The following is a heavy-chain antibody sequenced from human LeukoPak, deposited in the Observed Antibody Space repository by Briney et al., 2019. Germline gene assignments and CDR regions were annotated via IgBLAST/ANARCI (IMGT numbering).Heavy chain of an antibody. Sequence: PSETLSLTCTVSGGSISSGGYYWSWIRQHPGTGLEWIGYIYYSGSTYYNPSLKSRVTISVDTSKNQFSLKLSSVTAADTAVYYCAREGSSYAIDYWGQGTLVTVSS. CDR3: AREGSSYAIDY. J-gene: IGHJ4*02. V-gene: IGHV4-31*03. D-gene: IGHD2-2*01. CDR1: GGSISSGGYY. CDR2: IYYSGST.